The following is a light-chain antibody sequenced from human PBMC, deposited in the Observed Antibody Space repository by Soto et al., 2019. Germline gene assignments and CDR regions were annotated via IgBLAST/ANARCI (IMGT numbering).Light chain of an antibody. J-gene: IGKJ4*01. CDR1: QSVSSSY. CDR3: QQYGSSRGLT. CDR2: GAS. Sequence: ENVLTQSPGTLSLSAGERATLSCRASQSVSSSYLAWYQQKPGQAPRLLIYGASSRATGIPDRFSGGGSGTDFTLTISRLEPEDFAVYYCQQYGSSRGLTFGGGTKVEIK. V-gene: IGKV3-20*01.